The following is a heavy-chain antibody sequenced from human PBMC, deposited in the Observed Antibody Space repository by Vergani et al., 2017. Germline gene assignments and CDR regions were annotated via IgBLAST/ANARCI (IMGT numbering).Heavy chain of an antibody. CDR3: ARQITMVRGVIAYYMDV. CDR1: GFTFSSYS. Sequence: EVQLVESGGGLVQPGGSLRLSCAASGFTFSSYSMNWVRQAPGKGLEWVSYISSSSSTIDYADSVKGRFTISRDNAKNSLYLQMNSLRAEDTAVYYCARQITMVRGVIAYYMDVWGKGTTVTVSS. J-gene: IGHJ6*03. CDR2: ISSSSSTI. V-gene: IGHV3-48*01. D-gene: IGHD3-10*01.